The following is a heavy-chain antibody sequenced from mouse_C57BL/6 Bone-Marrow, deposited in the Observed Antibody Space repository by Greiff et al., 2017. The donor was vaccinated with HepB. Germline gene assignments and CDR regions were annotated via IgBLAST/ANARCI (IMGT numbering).Heavy chain of an antibody. J-gene: IGHJ4*01. D-gene: IGHD2-1*01. CDR1: YTFSRRVH. V-gene: IGHV1-87*01. CDR2: GQGLEWIG. Sequence: VQLQQSGPELARPWASVKISCQAFYTFSRRVHFAIRDTNYWMQWVKQRPGQGLEWIGASYPGNGDTSYNQKFKGKATLNADKSSSTAYMQLSSLTSEDSAVYYCAWRHGNYYYAMDYWGQGTSVTVSS. CDR3: SEDSAVYYCAWRHGNYYYAMDY.